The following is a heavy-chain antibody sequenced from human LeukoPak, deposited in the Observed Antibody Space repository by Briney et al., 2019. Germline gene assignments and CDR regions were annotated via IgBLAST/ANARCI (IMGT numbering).Heavy chain of an antibody. D-gene: IGHD2-2*01. CDR2: INHSGST. CDR3: ARQFCSSTSCYLNS. J-gene: IGHJ5*02. V-gene: IGHV4-4*02. Sequence: GSLRLSCVASGFTFSSRDWMTWVRQAPGKGLEWIGEINHSGSTNYNPSLKSRVTISVDTSKNQFSLKLSSVTAADTAVYYCARQFCSSTSCYLNSWGQGTLVTVSS. CDR1: GFTFSSRDW.